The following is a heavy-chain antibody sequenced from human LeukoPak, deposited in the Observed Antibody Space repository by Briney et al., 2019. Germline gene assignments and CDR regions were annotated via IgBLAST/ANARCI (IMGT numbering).Heavy chain of an antibody. CDR2: INPNSGGT. CDR1: GYTFTGYY. CDR3: ARVRDSSGWYAYFDY. J-gene: IGHJ4*02. V-gene: IGHV1-2*02. D-gene: IGHD6-19*01. Sequence: ASVKVSCKASGYTFTGYYMHWVRQAPGQGLEWMGWINPNSGGTNYAQKFQGRVTMTRDTSISTAYMELSRLRSDGTAVYYCARVRDSSGWYAYFDYWGQGTLVTVSS.